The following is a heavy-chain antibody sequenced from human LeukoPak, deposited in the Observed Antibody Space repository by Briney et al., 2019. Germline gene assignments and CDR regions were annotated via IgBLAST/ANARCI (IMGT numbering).Heavy chain of an antibody. CDR2: ISSSSSYI. CDR1: GFTFSSYS. V-gene: IGHV3-21*01. CDR3: ARGYYDILTGYYPYFDY. D-gene: IGHD3-9*01. Sequence: GGSLSLSCAVSGFTFSSYSMNWVRQPPGKGLEWVSSISSSSSYIYYADSVKGRFTISRDNAKNSLYLQMNSLRAEDTAVYYCARGYYDILTGYYPYFDYWGQGTLVTVSS. J-gene: IGHJ4*02.